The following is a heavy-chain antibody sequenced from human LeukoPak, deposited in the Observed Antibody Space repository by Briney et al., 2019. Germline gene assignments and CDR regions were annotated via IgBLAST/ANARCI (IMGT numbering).Heavy chain of an antibody. J-gene: IGHJ3*02. CDR1: GGSFSGYY. V-gene: IGHV4-34*01. Sequence: SETLSLTCAVYGGSFSGYYWSWIRQPPGKGLEWTGEINHSGSTNYNPSLKSRVTISVDTSKNQFSLKLSSVTAADTAVYYCARPGVVRRAFDIWGQGTMVTVSS. D-gene: IGHD2-21*01. CDR2: INHSGST. CDR3: ARPGVVRRAFDI.